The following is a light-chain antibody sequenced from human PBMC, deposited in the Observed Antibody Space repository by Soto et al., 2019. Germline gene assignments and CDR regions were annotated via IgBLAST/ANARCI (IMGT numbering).Light chain of an antibody. CDR2: DAS. CDR1: QGISSA. Sequence: AIQLTQSPSSLSASVGDRVTITCRAIQGISSALVWYQQKTGKAPKLLIYDASNLQSGDPSRFSGSGSGTEFTLTISSLQPEDFATYDCQQFNSYPSFGQGTTLEIK. CDR3: QQFNSYPS. J-gene: IGKJ2*03. V-gene: IGKV1-13*02.